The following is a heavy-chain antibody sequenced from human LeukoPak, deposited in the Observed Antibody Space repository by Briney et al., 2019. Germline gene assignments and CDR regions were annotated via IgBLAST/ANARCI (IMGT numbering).Heavy chain of an antibody. D-gene: IGHD4-23*01. J-gene: IGHJ4*02. CDR3: ARPSYGGPRGERNPGDY. CDR1: GYTFTSYA. V-gene: IGHV7-4-1*02. Sequence: ASVKVSCKASGYTFTSYAMNWVRQAPGQGLEWMGWINTNTGNPTYAQGFTGRFVFSLDTSVSTAYLQISSLKAEDTAVYYCARPSYGGPRGERNPGDYWGQGTLVTVSS. CDR2: INTNTGNP.